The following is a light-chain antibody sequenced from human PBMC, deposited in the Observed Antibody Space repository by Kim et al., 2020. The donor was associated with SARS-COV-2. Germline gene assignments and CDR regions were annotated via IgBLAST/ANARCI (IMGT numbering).Light chain of an antibody. Sequence: SITISCTGTSSDVGGYKYVSWYQQHPGKAPKVMIYDVSNRPSGVSNRFSASKSGNTASLTISGLQAEDEADYYCSSYTSSSTYYVFGTGTKVTVL. V-gene: IGLV2-14*03. J-gene: IGLJ1*01. CDR3: SSYTSSSTYYV. CDR1: SSDVGGYKY. CDR2: DVS.